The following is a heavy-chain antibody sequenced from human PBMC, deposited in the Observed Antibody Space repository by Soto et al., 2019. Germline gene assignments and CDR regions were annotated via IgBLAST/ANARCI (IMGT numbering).Heavy chain of an antibody. Sequence: SETLSLTCSVSGGSISSFTYYWGWIRQPPGKGLEWIGTVYYNENTYYNPSLKSRVTITVDTAKNQFSLKLSSVTAADTAVYYCARVGGGDPKLAFDIWGQGTMVSVSS. CDR2: VYYNENT. J-gene: IGHJ3*02. CDR3: ARVGGGDPKLAFDI. CDR1: GGSISSFTYY. D-gene: IGHD2-21*02. V-gene: IGHV4-39*07.